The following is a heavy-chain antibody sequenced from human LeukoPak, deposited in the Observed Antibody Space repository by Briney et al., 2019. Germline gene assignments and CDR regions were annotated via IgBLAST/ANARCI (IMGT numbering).Heavy chain of an antibody. CDR2: IYYSGST. CDR1: GGSISSYY. J-gene: IGHJ4*02. V-gene: IGHV4-59*08. D-gene: IGHD3-22*01. Sequence: PSETLSLTCTVSGGSISSYYWSWSRQPPGKGLEWIGYIYYSGSTNYNPSLKSRVTISVDTSKNQFSLKLSSVTAADTAVYYCARQREYYYDSSGYYEYFDYWGQGTLVTVSS. CDR3: ARQREYYYDSSGYYEYFDY.